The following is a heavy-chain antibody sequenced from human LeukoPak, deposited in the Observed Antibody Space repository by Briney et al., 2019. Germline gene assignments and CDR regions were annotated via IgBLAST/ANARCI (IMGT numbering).Heavy chain of an antibody. V-gene: IGHV4-59*01. CDR2: IYYSGST. J-gene: IGHJ4*02. Sequence: SETLSLTCTVSGGSISSYYWSWIRQPPGKGLEWIGYIYYSGSTNYNPSLKSRVTISVDTSKNQFSLKLSSVTAADTAVYYCAGSWMQPHYYFDYWGQGTLVTVSS. CDR3: AGSWMQPHYYFDY. D-gene: IGHD5-18*01. CDR1: GGSISSYY.